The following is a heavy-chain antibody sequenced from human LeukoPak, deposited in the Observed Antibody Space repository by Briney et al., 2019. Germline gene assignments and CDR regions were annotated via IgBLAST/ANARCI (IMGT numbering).Heavy chain of an antibody. CDR1: GFTVSSNY. V-gene: IGHV3-53*01. Sequence: PGGSLRPSCAASGFTVSSNYMSWVRQAPGKGLEWVSVIYSGGSTYYADSVKGRFTISRDNSKNTLYLQMNSLRAEDTAVYYCARDRESPAFDIWGQGTMVTVSS. CDR3: ARDRESPAFDI. CDR2: IYSGGST. D-gene: IGHD3-10*01. J-gene: IGHJ3*02.